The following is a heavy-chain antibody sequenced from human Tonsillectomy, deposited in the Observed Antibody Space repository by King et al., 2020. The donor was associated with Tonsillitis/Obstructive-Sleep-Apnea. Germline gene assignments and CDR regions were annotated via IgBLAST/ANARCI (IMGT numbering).Heavy chain of an antibody. Sequence: QLVQSGAEVKKPGESLRISCKGSGYGFTNYWISWVRQMPGKGLEWMGRIDPSDSYTKYSPSFQGHVTISADKSISTAYLQWSSLKASDTAMYYCPRMWFGAAVNWFDPWGQGTLVIVSS. V-gene: IGHV5-10-1*01. CDR1: GYGFTNYW. J-gene: IGHJ5*02. D-gene: IGHD3-10*01. CDR2: IDPSDSYT. CDR3: PRMWFGAAVNWFDP.